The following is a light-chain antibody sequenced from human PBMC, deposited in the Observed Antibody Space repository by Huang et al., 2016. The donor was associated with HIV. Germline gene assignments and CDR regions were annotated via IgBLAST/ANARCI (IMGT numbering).Light chain of an antibody. J-gene: IGKJ2*01. CDR1: QSLLYNSNNKNY. CDR3: QQHYSSPPT. CDR2: WAS. V-gene: IGKV4-1*01. Sequence: DIVMTQSPDSLAVSLGERATINCKSSQSLLYNSNNKNYLAWYQQKPGQPPNLLIYWASSRKSGVPDRFSGSGSETDFTLTISSLQAEDVAVYYCQQHYSSPPTSGQGTKLEIK.